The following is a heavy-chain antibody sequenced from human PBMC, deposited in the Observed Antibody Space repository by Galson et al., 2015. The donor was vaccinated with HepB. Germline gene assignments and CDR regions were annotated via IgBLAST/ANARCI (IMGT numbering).Heavy chain of an antibody. J-gene: IGHJ3*02. D-gene: IGHD2-15*01. Sequence: SVKVSCKVSGYTLTELSMHWVRQAPGKGLEWMGGFDPEDGETIYAQKFQGRVTMTEDTSTDTAYMELSSLRSEDTAVYCCATGWIGCSGGSCYFPDAFDIWGQGTMVTVSS. CDR3: ATGWIGCSGGSCYFPDAFDI. V-gene: IGHV1-24*01. CDR1: GYTLTELS. CDR2: FDPEDGET.